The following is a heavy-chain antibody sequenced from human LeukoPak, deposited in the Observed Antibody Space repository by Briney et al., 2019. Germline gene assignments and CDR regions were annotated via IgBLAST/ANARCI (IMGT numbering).Heavy chain of an antibody. V-gene: IGHV1-2*02. D-gene: IGHD6-13*01. CDR3: ARDADRGSSWYVSFDY. Sequence: ASVKVSCKASGYTFTGYYMHWVRQAPGQGLEWMGWINPNSGGTNYAQKFQGRVTTTRDTSISTAYMELSRLRSDDTAVYYCARDADRGSSWYVSFDYWGQGTLVTVSS. CDR2: INPNSGGT. J-gene: IGHJ4*02. CDR1: GYTFTGYY.